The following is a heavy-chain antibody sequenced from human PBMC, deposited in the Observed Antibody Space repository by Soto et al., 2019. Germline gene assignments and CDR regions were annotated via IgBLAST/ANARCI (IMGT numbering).Heavy chain of an antibody. CDR2: VYNSGST. CDR3: ARYRREAVAGYTLDN. Sequence: SATLSLTCTVSGGSISSNYWTWIRQPPGKGLEWIGYVYNSGSTNYNPSLKSRVTTSEDTSKSQFSLKVNSMTAADTAVYYCARYRREAVAGYTLDNWGQGILVTVSS. V-gene: IGHV4-59*01. CDR1: GGSISSNY. D-gene: IGHD6-13*01. J-gene: IGHJ4*02.